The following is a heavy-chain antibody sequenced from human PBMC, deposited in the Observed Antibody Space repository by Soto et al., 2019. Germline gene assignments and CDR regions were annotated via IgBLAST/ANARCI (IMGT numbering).Heavy chain of an antibody. CDR2: IIPVLGVA. CDR3: ARDRDDAAPGTVEANYYDGMDV. CDR1: GGNFRSQS. D-gene: IGHD6-13*01. Sequence: QVQLVQSGAEVKKPGSSVKVSCKASGGNFRSQSSSISWVRQAPGQGREWMGRIIPVLGVANYAQKFQGRGTITADKSTSTVNVETRSLRYEDLATYYCARDRDDAAPGTVEANYYDGMDVLGQGTTVTVSS. V-gene: IGHV1-69*08. J-gene: IGHJ6*02.